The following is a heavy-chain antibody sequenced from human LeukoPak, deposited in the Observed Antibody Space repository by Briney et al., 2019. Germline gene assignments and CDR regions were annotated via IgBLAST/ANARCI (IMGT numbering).Heavy chain of an antibody. CDR3: ARGGWELPEGYFDS. V-gene: IGHV4-34*01. CDR2: INHSGST. J-gene: IGHJ4*02. Sequence: SETLSLPCAVYGGSFSNYYWSWIRPPPGKRLEWIGEINHSGSTNYNPSLKRRVSVSLDTSKNQFSLILTSVTAADTAVYYCARGGWELPEGYFDSWGQGTLVSVSS. D-gene: IGHD1-26*01. CDR1: GGSFSNYY.